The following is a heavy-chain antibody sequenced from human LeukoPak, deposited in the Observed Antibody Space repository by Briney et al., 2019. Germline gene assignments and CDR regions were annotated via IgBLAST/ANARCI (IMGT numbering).Heavy chain of an antibody. CDR3: ARLDYYYDSGSYTPFDY. Sequence: GGSLRLSCTASGSTYGDYAMTWVRQAPGKGLEWVGFIRSKAYGGTTEYAASVKGRFTISRDDSKSIAYLQMNSLKTDDTAVYYCARLDYYYDSGSYTPFDYWGQGTLVTVSS. J-gene: IGHJ4*02. D-gene: IGHD3-10*01. CDR2: IRSKAYGGTT. CDR1: GSTYGDYA. V-gene: IGHV3-49*04.